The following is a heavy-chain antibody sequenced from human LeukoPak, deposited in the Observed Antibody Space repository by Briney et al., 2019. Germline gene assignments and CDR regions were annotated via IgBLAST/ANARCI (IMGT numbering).Heavy chain of an antibody. Sequence: SVKVSCKASGGTFSSYAISWVRQAPGQGLEWMGRIIPIFGTANYAQKFQGRVTITTDESTSTAYMELSSLRSEETAVYYCARRTFGYSYGWNAFDIWGQGTMVTVSS. CDR2: IIPIFGTA. V-gene: IGHV1-69*05. D-gene: IGHD5-18*01. CDR3: ARRTFGYSYGWNAFDI. J-gene: IGHJ3*02. CDR1: GGTFSSYA.